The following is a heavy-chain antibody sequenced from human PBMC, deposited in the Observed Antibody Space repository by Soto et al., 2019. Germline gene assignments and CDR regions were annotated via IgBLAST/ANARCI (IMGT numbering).Heavy chain of an antibody. V-gene: IGHV3-15*07. D-gene: IGHD3-3*01. CDR3: TTDLVLQLLEWLGVGRDYYYYGMDV. J-gene: IGHJ6*02. CDR2: TKSKTNGGTT. Sequence: EVQLVESGGGLVKPGGSLRLSCAASGFTFSNAWMNWVRQPPGKGLEWVGRTKSKTNGGTTDYAAPVKGRFTISRDESNYTLYLQMNSLKSEDTAVYYCTTDLVLQLLEWLGVGRDYYYYGMDVWGQGTTVTVSS. CDR1: GFTFSNAW.